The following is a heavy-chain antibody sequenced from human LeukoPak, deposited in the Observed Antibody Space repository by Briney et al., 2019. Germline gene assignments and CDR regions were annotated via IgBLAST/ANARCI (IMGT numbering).Heavy chain of an antibody. V-gene: IGHV3-23*01. D-gene: IGHD1-26*01. CDR3: ARGHPHGWELYLDY. CDR1: GFTFSSYA. J-gene: IGHJ4*02. Sequence: GGSLRLSCAASGFTFSSYAMSWVRQAPGKGLEWVSAISGSGGTTYYADSVKGRFTISRDNAKNTVYLQMNSLRVEDTAVYYCARGHPHGWELYLDYWGQGTLVTVSS. CDR2: ISGSGGTT.